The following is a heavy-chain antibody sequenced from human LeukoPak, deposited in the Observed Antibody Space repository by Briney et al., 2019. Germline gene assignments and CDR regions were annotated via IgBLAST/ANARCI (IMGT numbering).Heavy chain of an antibody. CDR1: GSTVSSNY. J-gene: IGHJ3*02. CDR2: IYSGGST. Sequence: GGSLRLSCAASGSTVSSNYMSWVRQAPGKGLEWVSVIYSGGSTYYADSVKGRFTISRDNSKNTLYLQMNSLRAEDTAVYYCARDPTYYYDSSGYPNDAFDIWGQGTMVTVSS. V-gene: IGHV3-66*02. CDR3: ARDPTYYYDSSGYPNDAFDI. D-gene: IGHD3-22*01.